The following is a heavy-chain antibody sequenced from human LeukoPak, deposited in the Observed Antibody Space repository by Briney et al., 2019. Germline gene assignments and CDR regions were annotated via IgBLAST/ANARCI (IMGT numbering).Heavy chain of an antibody. V-gene: IGHV1-2*02. CDR1: GYSFTGYY. D-gene: IGHD2-15*01. Sequence: ASVKVSCKASGYSFTGYYLHWVRQAPGQGLEWMGWINPNSGDTHYAQKFQGRVTMTRDTSISTAYMELSRLRSDDTAFYYCAREAVCSGASCEIDYWGQGTLVTVSS. CDR2: INPNSGDT. CDR3: AREAVCSGASCEIDY. J-gene: IGHJ4*02.